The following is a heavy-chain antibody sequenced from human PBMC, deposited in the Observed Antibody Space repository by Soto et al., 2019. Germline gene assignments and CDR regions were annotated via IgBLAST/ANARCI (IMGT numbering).Heavy chain of an antibody. CDR1: GFTFSSYG. V-gene: IGHV3-30*18. CDR2: ISYDGSNK. Sequence: QVQLVESGGGVVQPGRSLRLSCAASGFTFSSYGMHWVRQAPGKGLEWVAVISYDGSNKYYADSVKGRFTISRDNSKNTLYLQMNSLRAEDTAVYYCAKAGGRSSGYGMDVWGQGTTVTVSS. J-gene: IGHJ6*02. D-gene: IGHD1-26*01. CDR3: AKAGGRSSGYGMDV.